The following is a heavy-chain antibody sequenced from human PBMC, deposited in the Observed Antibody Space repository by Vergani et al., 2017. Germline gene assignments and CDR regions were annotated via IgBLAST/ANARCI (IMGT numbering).Heavy chain of an antibody. CDR2: IYYSGSN. V-gene: IGHV4-31*01. CDR3: ARLCGGDCSDYGMDV. D-gene: IGHD2-21*02. CDR1: GGSISSGGYY. J-gene: IGHJ6*02. Sequence: QVQLQESGPGLVQPSQTLSLTCTVSGGSISSGGYYWSWIRQPPGKGLEWIVDIYYSGSNYYKPSLKSLVTISVDTSKNQFSLKLSSVTAADTAVYYCARLCGGDCSDYGMDVWGQGTTVTVSS.